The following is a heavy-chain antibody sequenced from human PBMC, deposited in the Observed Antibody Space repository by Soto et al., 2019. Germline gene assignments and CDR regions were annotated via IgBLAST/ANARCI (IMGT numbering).Heavy chain of an antibody. J-gene: IGHJ4*02. CDR3: ARHSYYYGSGSPPHFDY. CDR2: IYYSGST. V-gene: IGHV4-39*01. Sequence: QLQLQESGPGLVKPSETLSLTCTVSGGSISSSSYYWGWIRQPPGKGLEWIGSIYYSGSTYYNPSLNSRVTISVDTSTYQFSLKLSSVTAADTAVYYCARHSYYYGSGSPPHFDYWGQGTLVTVSS. D-gene: IGHD3-10*01. CDR1: GGSISSSSYY.